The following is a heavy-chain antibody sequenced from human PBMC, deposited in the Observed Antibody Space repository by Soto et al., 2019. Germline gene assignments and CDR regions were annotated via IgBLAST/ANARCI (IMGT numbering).Heavy chain of an antibody. CDR3: ARRAETNGWNGFGADKYYFDF. CDR1: GYTFTCYH. V-gene: IGHV1-8*01. Sequence: ASVKVSGKASGYTFTCYHIYWVRQATGQGLEWMGWMNPNRGNSGYAQKFQGRVTMTSDTSISTAHMELSSLGSEDTAVYSCARRAETNGWNGFGADKYYFDFWGQGTLVTVSS. D-gene: IGHD1-1*01. J-gene: IGHJ4*02. CDR2: MNPNRGNS.